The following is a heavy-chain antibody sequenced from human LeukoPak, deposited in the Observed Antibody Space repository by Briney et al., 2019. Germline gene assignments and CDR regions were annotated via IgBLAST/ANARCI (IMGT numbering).Heavy chain of an antibody. CDR3: ARGCSGGSCYEPKFDP. J-gene: IGHJ5*02. CDR2: IKQDGSEK. Sequence: HTGGSLRLSCAASGFTFSSYWMSWVRQAPGKGLEWVANIKQDGSEKYYVDSVKGRFTISRDNAKNSLYLQMNSLRAEDTAVYYCARGCSGGSCYEPKFDPWGQGTLVTVSS. D-gene: IGHD2-15*01. CDR1: GFTFSSYW. V-gene: IGHV3-7*01.